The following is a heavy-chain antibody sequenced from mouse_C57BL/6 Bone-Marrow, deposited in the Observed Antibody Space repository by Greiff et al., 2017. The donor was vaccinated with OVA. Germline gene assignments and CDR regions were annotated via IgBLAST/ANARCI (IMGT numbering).Heavy chain of an antibody. J-gene: IGHJ4*01. D-gene: IGHD2-5*01. Sequence: VQLQQPGAELVKPGASVKLSCKASGYTFTSYWMHWVKQRPGQGLEWIGMIHTNSGSTNYNKQFKSKATLTVVKSSSTAYMQLSILTSEDSAVYYCAKGDYSNSYYARDYGGQGTAVTVSS. CDR2: IHTNSGST. CDR3: AKGDYSNSYYARDY. V-gene: IGHV1-64*01. CDR1: GYTFTSYW.